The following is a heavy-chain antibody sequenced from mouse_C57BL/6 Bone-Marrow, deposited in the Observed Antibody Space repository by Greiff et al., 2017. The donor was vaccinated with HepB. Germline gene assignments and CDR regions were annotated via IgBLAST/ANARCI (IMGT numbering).Heavy chain of an antibody. D-gene: IGHD2-12*01. CDR1: GFSLTSYG. CDR2: LWSGGST. Sequence: QVHVKQSGPGLVQPSQSLSITCTVSGFSLTSYGVHWVRQSPGKGLEWLGVLWSGGSTDYNAAFISRLSISKDKSKSQVFFKMNSLQADDTAIYYCAAAYYRGYYAMDYWGQGTAVTVSS. CDR3: AAAYYRGYYAMDY. V-gene: IGHV2-2*01. J-gene: IGHJ4*01.